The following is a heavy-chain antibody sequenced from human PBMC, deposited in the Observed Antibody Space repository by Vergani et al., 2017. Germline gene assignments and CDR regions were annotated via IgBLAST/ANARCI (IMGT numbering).Heavy chain of an antibody. Sequence: QVQLVESGGGVVQPGRSLRLSCAASGFTFSSYAMHWVRQAPGKGLEWVAVISYDGSNKYYADSVKGRFTISRDNAKNSLYLQMNSLRAEDTALYYCAKDIRSGDFWSGYDYYYYGMDVWGQGTTVTVSS. J-gene: IGHJ6*02. V-gene: IGHV3-30*04. CDR1: GFTFSSYA. CDR2: ISYDGSNK. D-gene: IGHD3-3*01. CDR3: AKDIRSGDFWSGYDYYYYGMDV.